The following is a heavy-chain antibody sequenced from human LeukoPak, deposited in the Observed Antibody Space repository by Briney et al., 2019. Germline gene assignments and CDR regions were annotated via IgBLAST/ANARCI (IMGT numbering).Heavy chain of an antibody. D-gene: IGHD3-22*01. CDR3: ARDRGAYYYEAGY. Sequence: GGSLRLSCAASGFTFSSYGMHWVRQAPGKGPEWVAVISYDGSNKYYADSVKGRFTISRDNSKNTLYLQMNGLRAEDTAVYYCARDRGAYYYEAGYWGQGTLVTVSS. CDR2: ISYDGSNK. J-gene: IGHJ4*02. V-gene: IGHV3-30*03. CDR1: GFTFSSYG.